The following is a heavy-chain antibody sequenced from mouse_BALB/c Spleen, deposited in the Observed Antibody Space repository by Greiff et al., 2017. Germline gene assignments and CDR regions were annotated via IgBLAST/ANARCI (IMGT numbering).Heavy chain of an antibody. CDR2: ISSGSSTI. J-gene: IGHJ4*01. CDR3: ARSGYNEGYCYAMDY. CDR1: GFTFSSFG. D-gene: IGHD3-1*01. V-gene: IGHV5-17*02. Sequence: VGSGGGLVQPGGSRKLSCAASGFTFSSFGMHWVRQAPEKGLEWVAYISSGSSTIYYADTVKGRFTISRDNPKNTLFLQMTSLRSEDTAMYSCARSGYNEGYCYAMDYWGQGTSVTVSS.